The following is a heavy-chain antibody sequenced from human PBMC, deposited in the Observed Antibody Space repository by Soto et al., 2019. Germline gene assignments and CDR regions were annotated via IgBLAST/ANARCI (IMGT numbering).Heavy chain of an antibody. CDR1: GFIFSSYW. CDR2: IKQGGSGK. Sequence: PGGSLRLSCAASGFIFSSYWMTWVRQAPGKGLEWVANIKQGGSGKHYVDSVKGRFTISRDDAKNSVYLQIDNLRAEDTALYYCAREGRESSGFDYWGQGTQVTVSS. D-gene: IGHD3-22*01. V-gene: IGHV3-7*01. CDR3: AREGRESSGFDY. J-gene: IGHJ4*02.